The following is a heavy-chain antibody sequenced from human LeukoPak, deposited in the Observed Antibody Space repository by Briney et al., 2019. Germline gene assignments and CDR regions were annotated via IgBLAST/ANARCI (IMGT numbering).Heavy chain of an antibody. V-gene: IGHV3-21*01. CDR2: ISSSSTYI. D-gene: IGHD3-10*01. CDR3: AKAEPDYYGSGSYWSFDY. CDR1: GFTFSLYT. Sequence: PGGSLRLSCAASGFTFSLYTMNWVRQAPGKGLEWVSSISSSSTYIYYADSLKGRFTISRDNAKNSLYLQMNSLRAEDTAVYYCAKAEPDYYGSGSYWSFDYWGQGTLVTVSS. J-gene: IGHJ4*02.